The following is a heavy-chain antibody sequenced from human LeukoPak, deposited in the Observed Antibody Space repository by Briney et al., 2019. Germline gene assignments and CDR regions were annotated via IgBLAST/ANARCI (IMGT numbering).Heavy chain of an antibody. CDR1: GFTFSRHW. Sequence: GGSLRLSCAASGFTFSRHWMYWVRQAPGKGLEWVANIRQDGSAKPYVDSVKGRFTISRDNAKNSLFLQMNSLRAEDTAVYYCARDNGWSADFWGQGTLVTVSS. CDR2: IRQDGSAK. D-gene: IGHD2-15*01. CDR3: ARDNGWSADF. J-gene: IGHJ4*02. V-gene: IGHV3-7*03.